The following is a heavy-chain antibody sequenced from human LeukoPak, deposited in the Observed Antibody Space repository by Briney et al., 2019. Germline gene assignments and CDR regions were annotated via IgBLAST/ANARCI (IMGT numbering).Heavy chain of an antibody. CDR2: ISYDGSNK. J-gene: IGHJ4*02. CDR1: GFSFSTYA. V-gene: IGHV3-30-3*01. D-gene: IGHD6-19*01. CDR3: ARGSLKIIAVSSD. Sequence: PGGSLRLSCAVSGFSFSTYAMHWVRQAPGKGLEWVAVISYDGSNKYYADSVKGRFTISRDNSKITLYLQMNSLRAEDTAVYYCARGSLKIIAVSSDWGQGTPVTVSS.